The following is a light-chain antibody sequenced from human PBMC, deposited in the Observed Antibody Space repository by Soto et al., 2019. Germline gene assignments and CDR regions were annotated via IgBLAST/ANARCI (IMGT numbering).Light chain of an antibody. CDR3: QQSYRLPLT. CDR2: SSS. J-gene: IGKJ4*01. V-gene: IGKV1-39*01. Sequence: DIQMTQSPSSLSAFVGDSVTITCHASQRISTFLNWYHQKPGKAPKLLIYSSSYLQSGVPSNFSGSGSGTDFTLSIVTLQPEDFGTYFCQQSYRLPLTFCGGTKVEI. CDR1: QRISTF.